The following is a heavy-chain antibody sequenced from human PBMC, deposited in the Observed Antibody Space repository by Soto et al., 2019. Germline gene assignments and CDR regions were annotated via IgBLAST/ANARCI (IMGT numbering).Heavy chain of an antibody. Sequence: LILSCAAVGFTVDSNYMSWVTEASGVGLEWVSFIYSDGSTYYADSVKGRFTISRDNSKNTLYLQMSSLRAEDTAVYYCARDRSRPDLRDTHYYDSSDLDYGMDVWGQGT. V-gene: IGHV3-66*01. CDR2: IYSDGST. CDR3: ARDRSRPDLRDTHYYDSSDLDYGMDV. J-gene: IGHJ6*02. CDR1: GFTVDSNY. D-gene: IGHD3-22*01.